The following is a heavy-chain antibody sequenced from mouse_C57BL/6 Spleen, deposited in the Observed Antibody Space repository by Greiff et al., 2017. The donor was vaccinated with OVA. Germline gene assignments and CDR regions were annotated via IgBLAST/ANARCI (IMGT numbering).Heavy chain of an antibody. J-gene: IGHJ1*03. CDR2: IDPEDGET. Sequence: EVQLQQFGAELVKPGASVKLSCTASGFNIKDYYMHWVKQRTEQGLEWIGRIDPEDGETKYAPKFQGKATITADTSSNTAYLQLSSLTSEDTAVYYCASLTTVVATEYFDVWGTGTTVTVSS. CDR1: GFNIKDYY. D-gene: IGHD1-1*01. CDR3: ASLTTVVATEYFDV. V-gene: IGHV14-2*01.